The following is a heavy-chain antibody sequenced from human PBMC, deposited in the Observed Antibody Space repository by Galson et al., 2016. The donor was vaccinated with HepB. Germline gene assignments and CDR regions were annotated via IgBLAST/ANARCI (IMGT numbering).Heavy chain of an antibody. Sequence: SLRLSCAASGFTITNNWMSWVRQAPQKGLEWVATIRQDGIEQYYVDSVKGRFSVSRDIAKNSLHLQMNSLRAEDTAVYYCVRDPGGDSGWFYFDSWGQGALVTVSS. J-gene: IGHJ4*02. D-gene: IGHD6-19*01. CDR3: VRDPGGDSGWFYFDS. CDR1: GFTITNNW. V-gene: IGHV3-7*03. CDR2: IRQDGIEQ.